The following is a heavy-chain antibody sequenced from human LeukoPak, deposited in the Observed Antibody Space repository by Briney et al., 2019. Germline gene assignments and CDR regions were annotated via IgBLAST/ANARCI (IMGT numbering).Heavy chain of an antibody. V-gene: IGHV3-30-3*01. CDR1: GLTFSSYA. Sequence: GRSLRLSCAASGLTFSSYAMHWVRQAPGKGLEWVAVISYDGSNKYYADSVKGRFTISRDNSKNTLYLQMNSLRAEDTAVYYCARDDADIYYYGMDVWGQGTTVTVSS. J-gene: IGHJ6*02. CDR2: ISYDGSNK. CDR3: ARDDADIYYYGMDV.